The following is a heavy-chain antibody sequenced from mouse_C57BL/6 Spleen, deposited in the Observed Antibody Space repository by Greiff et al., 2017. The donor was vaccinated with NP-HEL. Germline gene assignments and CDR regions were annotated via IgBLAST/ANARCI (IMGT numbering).Heavy chain of an antibody. Sequence: VQLQQSGAELVKPGASVKISCKASGYAFSSYWMNWVKQRPGQGLEWIGQIYPGDGDTNYNGKFKGKATLTADKSSSTAYMQLSSLTSEDSAVYFGARGGDDGGAWFAYWGQGTLVTVSA. V-gene: IGHV1-80*01. CDR3: ARGGDDGGAWFAY. D-gene: IGHD2-2*01. J-gene: IGHJ3*01. CDR1: GYAFSSYW. CDR2: IYPGDGDT.